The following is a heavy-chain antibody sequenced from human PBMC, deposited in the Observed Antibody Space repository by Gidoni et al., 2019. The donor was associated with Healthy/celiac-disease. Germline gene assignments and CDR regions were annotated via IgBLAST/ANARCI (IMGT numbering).Heavy chain of an antibody. Sequence: QVTLRESGPALVKPTQTLTLTCTFSGFSLSTSGMCVSWIRQPPGKALEWLARIDWDDDKYYSTSLKTRLTISKDTSKNQVVLTMTNMDPVDTATYYCARMVGYDSSGYHEYFDYWGQGTLVTVSS. CDR2: IDWDDDK. CDR3: ARMVGYDSSGYHEYFDY. D-gene: IGHD3-22*01. V-gene: IGHV2-70*15. J-gene: IGHJ4*02. CDR1: GFSLSTSGMC.